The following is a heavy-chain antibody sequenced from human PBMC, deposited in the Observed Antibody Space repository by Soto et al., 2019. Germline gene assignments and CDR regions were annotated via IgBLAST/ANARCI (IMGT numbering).Heavy chain of an antibody. D-gene: IGHD6-6*01. J-gene: IGHJ6*02. Sequence: ASVKVSCKASGYTFTGYYMHWVRQAPGQGLEWMGWIKPNSGGTNYAQKFQGWVTMTRDTSISTAYMELSRLRSDDTAVYYCARARLAARPRYYYYGMDVWGQGTTVTVSS. CDR3: ARARLAARPRYYYYGMDV. CDR2: IKPNSGGT. V-gene: IGHV1-2*04. CDR1: GYTFTGYY.